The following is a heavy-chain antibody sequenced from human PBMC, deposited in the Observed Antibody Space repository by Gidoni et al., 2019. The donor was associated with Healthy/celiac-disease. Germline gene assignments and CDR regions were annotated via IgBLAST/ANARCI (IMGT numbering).Heavy chain of an antibody. CDR1: GGTFSSYA. CDR2: IIPIFGTA. D-gene: IGHD3-3*01. J-gene: IGHJ4*02. Sequence: QVQLVQSGAEVKKPGSSVKVSCQASGGTFSSYALSWVRQAPGQGLGWMGGIIPIFGTANYAQKFQGRVTITADESTSTAYMELSSLRSEDTAVYYCASGSSSIRFLEWLEYYFDYWGQGTLVTVSS. CDR3: ASGSSSIRFLEWLEYYFDY. V-gene: IGHV1-69*01.